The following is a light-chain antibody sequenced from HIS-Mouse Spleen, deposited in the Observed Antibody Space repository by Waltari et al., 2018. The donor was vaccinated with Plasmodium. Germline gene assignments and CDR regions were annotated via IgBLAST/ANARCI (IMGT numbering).Light chain of an antibody. CDR1: QLGDKY. J-gene: IGLJ2*01. CDR3: QAWDSSTVV. CDR2: QDS. V-gene: IGLV3-1*01. Sequence: SYELTPPPSVSVSPGQTASLPCSGAQLGDKYACWYQQKPGQSPVLVIYQDSKRPSGIPERFSGSNSGNTATLTISGTQAMDEADYYCQAWDSSTVVFGGGTKLTVL.